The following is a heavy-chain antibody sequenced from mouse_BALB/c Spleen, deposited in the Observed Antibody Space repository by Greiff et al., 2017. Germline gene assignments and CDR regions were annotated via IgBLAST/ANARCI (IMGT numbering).Heavy chain of an antibody. Sequence: EVQLVESGPGLVKPSQSLSLTCSVTGYSITSGYYWNWIRQFPGNKLEWMGYISYDGSNNYNPSLKNRISITRDTSKNQFFLKLNSVTTEDTATYYCARGSTMISFAYWGQGTLVTVSA. CDR3: ARGSTMISFAY. V-gene: IGHV3-6*02. CDR1: GYSITSGYY. CDR2: ISYDGSN. D-gene: IGHD2-4*01. J-gene: IGHJ3*01.